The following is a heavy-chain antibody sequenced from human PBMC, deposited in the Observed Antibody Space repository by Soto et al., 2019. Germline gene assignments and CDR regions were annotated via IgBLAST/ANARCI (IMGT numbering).Heavy chain of an antibody. CDR1: GFTCSSYA. J-gene: IGHJ4*02. V-gene: IGHV3-30-3*01. CDR3: ARARDIVVVPAATPLDY. Sequence: RWSLRLSCAASGFTCSSYAMHWVRQAPGKGLEWVAVISYDGSNKYYADSVKGRFTISRDNSKNTLYLQMNSLRAEDTAVYYCARARDIVVVPAATPLDYWGQGTLVTVSS. D-gene: IGHD2-2*01. CDR2: ISYDGSNK.